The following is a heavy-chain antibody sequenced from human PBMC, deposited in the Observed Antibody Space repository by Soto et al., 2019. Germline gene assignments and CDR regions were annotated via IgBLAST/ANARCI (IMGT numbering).Heavy chain of an antibody. D-gene: IGHD3-3*01. Sequence: SETLSLTCTVSGGSISSSSYYWGWIRQPPGKGLEWIGSIYYSGSTYYNPSLKSRVTISVDTSKNQFSLKLSSVTAADTAVYYCARGHSITIFGGGHLPFDTWGQGTLVTVSS. CDR1: GGSISSSSYY. CDR2: IYYSGST. V-gene: IGHV4-39*07. CDR3: ARGHSITIFGGGHLPFDT. J-gene: IGHJ5*02.